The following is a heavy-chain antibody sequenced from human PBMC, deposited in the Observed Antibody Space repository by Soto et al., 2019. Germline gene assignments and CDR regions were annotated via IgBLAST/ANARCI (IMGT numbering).Heavy chain of an antibody. CDR2: IDWDDDK. Sequence: SGPTLVNPTQTLTLTCTFSGFSLSTSGMCVSWIRQPPGKALEWLARIDWDDDKYYRTSLKTRLTISKDISKNQVVLTMTNMDPVDTATYYCGRLRWNYYDSSGYNDAFDIWGQGTMVTVSS. CDR3: GRLRWNYYDSSGYNDAFDI. J-gene: IGHJ3*02. V-gene: IGHV2-70*11. D-gene: IGHD3-22*01. CDR1: GFSLSTSGMC.